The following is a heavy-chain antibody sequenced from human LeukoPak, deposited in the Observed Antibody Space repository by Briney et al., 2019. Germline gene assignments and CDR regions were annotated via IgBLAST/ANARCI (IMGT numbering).Heavy chain of an antibody. CDR1: GGSISSSSYY. Sequence: SETLSLTCTVSGGSISSSSYYWGWIRHPPGKGLEWIGSIYYSGSTYYNPSLKSRVTISVHTSKNQFSLKLSSVTAADTAVYYCARHLGIVVVSRFDYWGQGTLVTVSS. D-gene: IGHD3-22*01. CDR2: IYYSGST. V-gene: IGHV4-39*01. J-gene: IGHJ4*02. CDR3: ARHLGIVVVSRFDY.